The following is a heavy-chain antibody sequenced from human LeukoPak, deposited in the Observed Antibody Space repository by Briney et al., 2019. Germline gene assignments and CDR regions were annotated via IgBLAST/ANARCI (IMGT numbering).Heavy chain of an antibody. V-gene: IGHV4-4*07. CDR1: GGSISSYY. J-gene: IGHJ4*02. CDR2: IYTSGGT. CDR3: ARAPIGSHLDY. D-gene: IGHD1-26*01. Sequence: SETLSLTCTVSGGSISSYYWSWIRQPAGRGLEWIGRIYTSGGTNYNPSLTSRVTISLDTSRNQFSLKVTSLTAADTAVYYCARAPIGSHLDYWGPGTLVTVSS.